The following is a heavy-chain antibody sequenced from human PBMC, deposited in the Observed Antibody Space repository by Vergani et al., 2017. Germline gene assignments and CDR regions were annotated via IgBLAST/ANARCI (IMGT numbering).Heavy chain of an antibody. CDR2: IRYDGSRR. CDR3: VKGKGTFEN. J-gene: IGHJ4*02. V-gene: IGHV3-30*02. Sequence: QVQLVEWGGGVVQPGGSLRLSCTASGFIFSSHGMHWVRQAPGKGLEWVALIRYDGSRRYYGESVKGRFTISRDNSKNMVYIQMNSLRPEDTAVYYCVKGKGTFENWGQGTLVTVSS. D-gene: IGHD1-7*01. CDR1: GFIFSSHG.